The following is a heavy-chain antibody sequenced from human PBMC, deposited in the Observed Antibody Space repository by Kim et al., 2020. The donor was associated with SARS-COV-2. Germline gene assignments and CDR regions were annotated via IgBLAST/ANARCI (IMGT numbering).Heavy chain of an antibody. CDR3: ARDCSSTSCSSN. V-gene: IGHV3-48*02. D-gene: IGHD2-2*01. Sequence: GGSLRLSCAASGFTFSSYSMNWVRQAPGKGLEWVSYISSSSSSTIYYADSVKGRFTISRDNAKNSLYLQMNSLRDEDTAVYYCARDCSSTSCSSNWGQGTLVTVSS. CDR1: GFTFSSYS. J-gene: IGHJ4*02. CDR2: ISSSSSSTI.